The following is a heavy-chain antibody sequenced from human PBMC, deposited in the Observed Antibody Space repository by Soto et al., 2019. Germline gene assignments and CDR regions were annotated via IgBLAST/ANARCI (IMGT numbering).Heavy chain of an antibody. CDR2: IIPIFGTA. CDR1: GGTFSSYA. CDR3: ARADYDILTGSTDYYYYYGMDV. J-gene: IGHJ6*02. V-gene: IGHV1-69*13. Sequence: VASVKVSCKASGGTFSSYAISWVRQAPGQGLEWMGGIIPIFGTANYAQKFQGRGTITADESTSTAYMELSSLRSEDTAVYYCARADYDILTGSTDYYYYYGMDVWGQGTTVTVSS. D-gene: IGHD3-9*01.